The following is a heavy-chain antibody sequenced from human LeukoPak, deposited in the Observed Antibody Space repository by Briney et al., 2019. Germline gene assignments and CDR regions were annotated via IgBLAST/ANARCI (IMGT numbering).Heavy chain of an antibody. J-gene: IGHJ4*02. V-gene: IGHV1-24*01. Sequence: GASVKVSCKVSGYTLTELSMHWVRQAPGKGLEWMGGFDPEDGETIYAQKFQGRVTMTEDTSTDTAYMELSSLRSEDAAVYYCATQPPGGSSSFDYWGQGTLVTVSS. D-gene: IGHD6-6*01. CDR1: GYTLTELS. CDR3: ATQPPGGSSSFDY. CDR2: FDPEDGET.